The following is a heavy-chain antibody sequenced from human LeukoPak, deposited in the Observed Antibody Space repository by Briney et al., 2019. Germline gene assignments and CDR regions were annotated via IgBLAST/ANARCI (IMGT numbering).Heavy chain of an antibody. CDR2: IKEDGSVK. V-gene: IGHV3-7*02. CDR1: GFSVSNNY. CDR3: ASQSFGRFDP. D-gene: IGHD3-16*01. J-gene: IGHJ5*02. Sequence: RTGGSLRLSCAASGFSVSNNYMTWVRQAPGKGLEWVGNIKEDGSVKYYVDSVKGRFTISRDNAKNSLYLLMNSLRAEDTAVYYCASQSFGRFDPWGQGTRVTVSS.